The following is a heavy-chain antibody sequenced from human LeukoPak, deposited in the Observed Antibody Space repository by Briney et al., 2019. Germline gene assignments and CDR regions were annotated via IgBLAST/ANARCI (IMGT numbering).Heavy chain of an antibody. CDR2: ISWNSGSI. CDR1: GFTFDDYA. V-gene: IGHV3-9*01. Sequence: SLRLSCAASGFTFDDYAMHWVRQAPGKGLEWVSGISWNSGSIGYADSVKGRFTISRDNAKNSLYLQMNSLRAEDTALYYCAKAAHIVVVTAALDYWGQGTLVTVSS. J-gene: IGHJ4*02. D-gene: IGHD2-21*02. CDR3: AKAAHIVVVTAALDY.